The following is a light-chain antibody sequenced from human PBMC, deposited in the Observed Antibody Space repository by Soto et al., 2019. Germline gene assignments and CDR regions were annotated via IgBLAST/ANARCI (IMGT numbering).Light chain of an antibody. CDR2: LVS. CDR1: ESLLHRNGNTL. CDR3: MQSIQLPIT. V-gene: IGKV2-28*01. Sequence: DIVLTQSPLSLTVTPGEPASISCTSSESLLHRNGNTLLDWYLQKPGQSPQLLIYLVSRRASGVPDRFSGGGSGTDFTLKISRVEAEDVGVYYCMQSIQLPITFGQGTRLEIK. J-gene: IGKJ5*01.